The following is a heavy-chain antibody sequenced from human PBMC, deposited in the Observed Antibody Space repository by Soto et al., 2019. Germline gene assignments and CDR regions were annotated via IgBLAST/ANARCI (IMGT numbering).Heavy chain of an antibody. CDR3: ARTFDYYGMDV. V-gene: IGHV4-38-2*01. CDR2: IYHAGSV. CDR1: GYSIASGYY. Sequence: SETLSITCGVSGYSIASGYYWAWIRQSPGKGLEWIGSIYHAGSVYYNPSLNSRVAVSLDTSKNHFSLKLTSVTAADTAVYYCARTFDYYGMDVWGQGTTVTVSS. J-gene: IGHJ6*02.